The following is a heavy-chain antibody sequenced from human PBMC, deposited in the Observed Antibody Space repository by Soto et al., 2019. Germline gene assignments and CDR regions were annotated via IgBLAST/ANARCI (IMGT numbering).Heavy chain of an antibody. CDR3: VRESGGGGYCSGGSCYGMDV. CDR1: GGSVSGYY. J-gene: IGHJ6*02. D-gene: IGHD2-15*01. V-gene: IGHV4-34*01. CDR2: INHSGNT. Sequence: KTSETLSLTCAVDGGSVSGYYWAWIRQPPGKGLEWIGEINHSGNTNYNPSLESRFTMSVDTSKNHFSLKVTSVTAADSAVYYCVRESGGGGYCSGGSCYGMDVWGQGTTVTVSS.